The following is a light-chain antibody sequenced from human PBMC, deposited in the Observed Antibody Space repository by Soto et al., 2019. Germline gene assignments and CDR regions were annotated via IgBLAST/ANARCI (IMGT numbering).Light chain of an antibody. Sequence: EIVLTQSPATLSLSPGERATLSCRASQSVSSYLAWYQHKPGQAPRLLISDASNRATGIPARFSGSGSGTDFTLTISNLEPEDFAVYYCQQRSNWLFTFGPGTKEHIK. CDR1: QSVSSY. CDR2: DAS. J-gene: IGKJ3*01. CDR3: QQRSNWLFT. V-gene: IGKV3-11*01.